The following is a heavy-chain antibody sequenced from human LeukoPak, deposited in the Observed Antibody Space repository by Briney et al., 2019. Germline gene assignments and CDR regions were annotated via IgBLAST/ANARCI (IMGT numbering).Heavy chain of an antibody. CDR1: GYSTSSGYY. CDR3: ARISLAYCSSTSCYGFDI. CDR2: ICHSGST. Sequence: SETLSLTCTVSGYSTSSGYYWGWIRPPPGKGLEWIGSICHSGSTYYNPSLKSRVSISVDTSKNQFSLKLSSVTAADTAVYYCARISLAYCSSTSCYGFDIWGRGTMVTVSS. V-gene: IGHV4-38-2*02. J-gene: IGHJ3*02. D-gene: IGHD2-2*01.